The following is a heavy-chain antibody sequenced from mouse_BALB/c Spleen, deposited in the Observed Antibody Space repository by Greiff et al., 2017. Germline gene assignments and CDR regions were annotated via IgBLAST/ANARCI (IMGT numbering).Heavy chain of an antibody. J-gene: IGHJ2*01. CDR3: ARIYDYDGYFDY. CDR2: ISSGGST. Sequence: DVMLVESGGGLVKPGGSLKLSCAASGFTFSSYAMSWVRQTPEKRLEWVASISSGGSTYYPDSVKGRFTISRDNARNILYLQMSSLRSEDTAMYYCARIYDYDGYFDYWGQGTTLTVSS. D-gene: IGHD2-4*01. CDR1: GFTFSSYA. V-gene: IGHV5-6-5*01.